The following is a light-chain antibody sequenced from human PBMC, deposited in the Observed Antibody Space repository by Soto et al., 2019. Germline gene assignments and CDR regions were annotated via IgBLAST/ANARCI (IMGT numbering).Light chain of an antibody. CDR3: QQSHNTWT. CDR2: AAS. CDR1: QSISRY. J-gene: IGKJ1*01. Sequence: DIQMTQSPSSLSASVGDRVTITCRASQSISRYLNWYQQKPGKAPKPLIYAASSLQSGVPSRFSGSGSGTDSTLTISSLQPEDFATYYCQQSHNTWTFGQGTKVDIK. V-gene: IGKV1-39*01.